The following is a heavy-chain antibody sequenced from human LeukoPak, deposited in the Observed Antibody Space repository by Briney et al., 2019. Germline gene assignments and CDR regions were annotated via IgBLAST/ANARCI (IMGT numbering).Heavy chain of an antibody. CDR2: INQDGSEK. CDR1: EFTFSRYW. J-gene: IGHJ4*02. Sequence: QTGGSLRLSCAASEFTFSRYWMSWVRQAPGKGLEWVANINQDGSEKYHVDSVKGRFTISRDNAKNSLYLQMNSLRAEDTALYYCARISPERGYSYGPLDNYFDFWGQGTLVTVSS. CDR3: ARISPERGYSYGPLDNYFDF. D-gene: IGHD5-18*01. V-gene: IGHV3-7*01.